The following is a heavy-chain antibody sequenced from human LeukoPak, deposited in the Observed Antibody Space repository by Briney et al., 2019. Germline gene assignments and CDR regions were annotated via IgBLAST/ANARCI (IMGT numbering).Heavy chain of an antibody. V-gene: IGHV3-30*18. CDR3: AKERARTTFLDY. J-gene: IGHJ4*02. CDR1: GFTFSSYG. CDR2: ISYDGTNK. D-gene: IGHD1-1*01. Sequence: GGSLILSCAASGFTFSSYGMHWVRQAPGKGLEWVAVISYDGTNKFYGDSVKGRFTISRDNSTNTTYLQMNSLRAEDTALYYCAKERARTTFLDYWGQGSLVTVSS.